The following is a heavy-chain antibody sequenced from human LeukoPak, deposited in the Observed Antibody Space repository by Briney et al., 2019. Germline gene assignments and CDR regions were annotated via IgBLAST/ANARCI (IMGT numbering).Heavy chain of an antibody. CDR1: GYTFTGYY. V-gene: IGHV1-2*02. J-gene: IGHJ3*02. CDR2: INPNSGGT. D-gene: IGHD2-15*01. CDR3: ARERVDCSGGSCYRLAFDI. Sequence: ASVKVSFKASGYTFTGYYMHWVRQAPGQGLEWMGWINPNSGGTNYAQKFQGRVTMTRDTSISTAYMELSRLRSDDTAVYYRARERVDCSGGSCYRLAFDIWGQGTMVTVSS.